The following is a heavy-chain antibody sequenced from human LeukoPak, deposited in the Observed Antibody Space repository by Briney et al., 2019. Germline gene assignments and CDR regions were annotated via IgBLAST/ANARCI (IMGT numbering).Heavy chain of an antibody. V-gene: IGHV3-66*01. J-gene: IGHJ3*02. CDR3: ARDAPSVDAFDI. D-gene: IGHD6-6*01. CDR1: GFTVSSNY. CDR2: IYSGGST. Sequence: GGSLRLSCAASGFTVSSNYMSWVRQAPGKGLGWVSVIYSGGSTYYADSVKGRFTISRDNSKNTLYLQMNSLRAEDTAVYYCARDAPSVDAFDIWGEGTMVTVSS.